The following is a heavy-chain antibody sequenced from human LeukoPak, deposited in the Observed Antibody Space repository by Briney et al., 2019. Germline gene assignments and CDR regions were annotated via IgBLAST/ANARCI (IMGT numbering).Heavy chain of an antibody. V-gene: IGHV4-34*01. CDR3: ARKSGGYYYYYYMDV. J-gene: IGHJ6*03. CDR1: GRSFSGYY. Sequence: PSETLSLTCAVYGRSFSGYYWSWIRQPPGKGLEWIGEINHSGSTNYNPSLKSRVTISVDTPKNQFSLKLSSVTAADTAVYYCARKSGGYYYYYYMDVWGKGTTVTVSS. D-gene: IGHD3-10*01. CDR2: INHSGST.